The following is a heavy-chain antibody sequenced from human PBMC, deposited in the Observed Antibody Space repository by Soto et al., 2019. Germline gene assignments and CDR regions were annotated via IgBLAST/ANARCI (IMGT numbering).Heavy chain of an antibody. CDR3: ATVHNTSRSFDY. CDR2: TGGNGRTT. V-gene: IGHV3-23*01. J-gene: IGHJ4*02. D-gene: IGHD1-20*01. CDR1: GFTFSIFA. Sequence: GGSLRLSCAASGFTFSIFAMSWVRQAPGKGLEWVSTTGGNGRTTYYADSVKGRFTVSRDNSKNTLDLQMNSLSAEDTAVYYCATVHNTSRSFDYWGQGTQVTVSS.